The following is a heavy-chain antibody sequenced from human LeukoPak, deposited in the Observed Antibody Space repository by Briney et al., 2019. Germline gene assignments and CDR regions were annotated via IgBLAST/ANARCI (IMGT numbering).Heavy chain of an antibody. V-gene: IGHV5-51*01. CDR3: ARRGGSFQGDYNFDH. Sequence: GESLKISCKGSGYSFTSYWIAWVRQMPGKGLEWMGIIYPGDSDTRYSPSFQGQVTISADKSISTAYLQWSSLKASDTAMYYCARRGGSFQGDYNFDHWGQGTLVTVSS. J-gene: IGHJ4*02. CDR1: GYSFTSYW. D-gene: IGHD1-26*01. CDR2: IYPGDSDT.